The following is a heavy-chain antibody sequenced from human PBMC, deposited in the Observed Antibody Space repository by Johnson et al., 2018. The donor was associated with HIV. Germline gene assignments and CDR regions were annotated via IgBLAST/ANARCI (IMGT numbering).Heavy chain of an antibody. CDR1: GFTVSSNY. CDR2: IKQDGSEK. J-gene: IGHJ3*02. Sequence: VQLVESGGGLIQPGGSLRLSCAASGFTVSSNYMSWVRQAPGKGLEWVANIKQDGSEKYYVDSVKGRFTISRDNAKNSLYLQMNSLRAWDTAVYYCARDLRSPGSGWGVDAFDIWGQGTMVTVSS. D-gene: IGHD6-19*01. CDR3: ARDLRSPGSGWGVDAFDI. V-gene: IGHV3-7*01.